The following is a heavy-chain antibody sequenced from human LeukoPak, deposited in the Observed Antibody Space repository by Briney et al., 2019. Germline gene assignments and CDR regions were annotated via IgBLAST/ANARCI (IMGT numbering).Heavy chain of an antibody. CDR3: AKPISGGLAVTADWFHP. J-gene: IGHJ5*01. V-gene: IGHV3-23*01. CDR2: INANSGTT. D-gene: IGHD6-19*01. CDR1: GFAFNVYA. Sequence: PGGPLRLSCAASGFAFNVYAMSWLRQPPGKGLEWVSTINANSGTTSYAAPVRGRFSISRDNSKSTLYLQLSTLRADDTATYYCAKPISGGLAVTADWFHPWGQGTLVVVSS.